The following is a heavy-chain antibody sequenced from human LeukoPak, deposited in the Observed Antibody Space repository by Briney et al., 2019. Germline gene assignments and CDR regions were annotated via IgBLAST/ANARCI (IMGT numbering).Heavy chain of an antibody. V-gene: IGHV1-2*02. Sequence: ASVKVSCKASGYTFTGYYMHWVRQAPGQGLEWMGWISPTSGGTNYAQKFQGRVTMTRDTSISTAYMELSSLRSEDTAVYYCARGRLGFDDSSGYYYYYYYMDVWGKGTTVTVSS. J-gene: IGHJ6*03. CDR2: ISPTSGGT. CDR3: ARGRLGFDDSSGYYYYYYYMDV. D-gene: IGHD3-22*01. CDR1: GYTFTGYY.